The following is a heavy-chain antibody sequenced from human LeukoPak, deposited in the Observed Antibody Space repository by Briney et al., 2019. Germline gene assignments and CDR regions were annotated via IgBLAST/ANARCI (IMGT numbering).Heavy chain of an antibody. Sequence: GGSLRLSCAASGFTFDDYAMHWVQQAPGKGLEWVSGISWNSGSIGYADSVKGRFTISRDNAKNSLYLQMNSLRAEDTALYYCAKDRTYSSSWYGAFDIWGQGTMVTVSS. V-gene: IGHV3-9*01. CDR2: ISWNSGSI. CDR3: AKDRTYSSSWYGAFDI. D-gene: IGHD6-13*01. J-gene: IGHJ3*02. CDR1: GFTFDDYA.